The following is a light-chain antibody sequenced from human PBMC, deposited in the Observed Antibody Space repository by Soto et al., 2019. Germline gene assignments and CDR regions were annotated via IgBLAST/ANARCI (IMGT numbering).Light chain of an antibody. V-gene: IGKV3D-15*01. Sequence: EIVMTQSPATLSVSPGERATLSCRASQSVSRNLAWYQQKPGQAPRLLIYGASTRSSGIPGRFSGSGSGTEFTLTISSLQSEDFAVYHCQQYNDWPITFGQGTRLEIK. J-gene: IGKJ5*01. CDR2: GAS. CDR1: QSVSRN. CDR3: QQYNDWPIT.